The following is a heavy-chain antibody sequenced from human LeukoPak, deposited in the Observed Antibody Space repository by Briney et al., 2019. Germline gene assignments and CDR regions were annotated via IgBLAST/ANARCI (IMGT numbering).Heavy chain of an antibody. J-gene: IGHJ4*02. CDR2: ISRSGGIT. CDR1: GFTFSSYD. D-gene: IGHD1-26*01. V-gene: IGHV3-23*01. CDR3: AKDGGSYTGYFDY. Sequence: SGGSLRLSCAASGFTFSSYDMNWARQAPGKGLEWVSAISRSGGITYYADSVKGRFTISRDNSKNTLYLQMNSLRADDTAVYYCAKDGGSYTGYFDYWGQGTLVTVSS.